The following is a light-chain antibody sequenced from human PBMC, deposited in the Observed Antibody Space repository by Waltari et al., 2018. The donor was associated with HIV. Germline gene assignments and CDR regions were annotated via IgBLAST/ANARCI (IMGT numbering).Light chain of an antibody. Sequence: VGSYNLVSWYQQHPGKAPKVMIYEGSKRPSGVSNRFSGSKSGNTASLTISGLQAEDEADYYCCSYTGSSTRRPYVFGTGTKVTVL. CDR2: EGS. V-gene: IGLV2-23*01. CDR3: CSYTGSSTRRPYV. J-gene: IGLJ1*01. CDR1: VGSYNL.